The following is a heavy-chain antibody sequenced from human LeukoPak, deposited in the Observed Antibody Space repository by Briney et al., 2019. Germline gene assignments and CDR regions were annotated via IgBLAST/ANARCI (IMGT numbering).Heavy chain of an antibody. J-gene: IGHJ3*02. Sequence: GGSLRLSCAVSGFTFSSFPFHWVRQAPGKGLEWVVNIKEDGSEKYYVDSVKGRFTISRDNAKNSLFLEMNTLRAEDTAVYYCARDSPYGDYDSFDIWGQGTMVTVSS. CDR2: IKEDGSEK. D-gene: IGHD4-17*01. CDR1: GFTFSSFP. CDR3: ARDSPYGDYDSFDI. V-gene: IGHV3-7*01.